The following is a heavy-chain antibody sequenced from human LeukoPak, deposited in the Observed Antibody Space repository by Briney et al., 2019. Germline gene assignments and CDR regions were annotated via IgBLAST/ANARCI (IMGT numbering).Heavy chain of an antibody. CDR3: ARDKMISPEYYFDY. V-gene: IGHV3-21*01. D-gene: IGHD3-16*01. CDR2: ISSSSSYI. CDR1: GGSISSSS. Sequence: ETLSLTCTVSGGSISSSSYYWGWIRQPPGKGLEWVSSISSSSSYIYYADSVKGRFTISRDNAKNSLYLQMNSLRAEDTAVYYCARDKMISPEYYFDYWGQGTLVTVSS. J-gene: IGHJ4*02.